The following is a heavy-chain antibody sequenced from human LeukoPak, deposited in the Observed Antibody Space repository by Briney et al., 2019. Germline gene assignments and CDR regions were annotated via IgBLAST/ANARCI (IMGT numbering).Heavy chain of an antibody. Sequence: GGSLRLSCAASGFTFSDYYMSWIRQAPGKGLEWVSYISSSGSTIYYADSVKGRFTISRDNSKNTVYLQMSSLRPEDTAVYYCAKDLPAAYFDSWGQGTLVTVSS. CDR2: ISSSGSTI. D-gene: IGHD2-2*01. J-gene: IGHJ4*02. CDR3: AKDLPAAYFDS. CDR1: GFTFSDYY. V-gene: IGHV3-11*04.